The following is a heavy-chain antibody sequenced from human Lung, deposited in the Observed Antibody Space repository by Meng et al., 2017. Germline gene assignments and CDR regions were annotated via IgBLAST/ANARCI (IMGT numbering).Heavy chain of an antibody. CDR3: ARETIGNLRTYYFDY. D-gene: IGHD4-23*01. CDR1: GGSISSYY. J-gene: IGHJ4*02. Sequence: ESLKISCTVSGGSISSYYWSWIRQPAGKGLEWIGRIYTSGSTNYNPSLKSRVTMSVDTSKNQFSLKLSSVTAADTAVYYCARETIGNLRTYYFDYWGQGTLVTVSS. V-gene: IGHV4-4*07. CDR2: IYTSGST.